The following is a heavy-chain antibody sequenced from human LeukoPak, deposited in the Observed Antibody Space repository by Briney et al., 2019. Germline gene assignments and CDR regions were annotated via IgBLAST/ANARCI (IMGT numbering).Heavy chain of an antibody. CDR1: GFTFSSYG. V-gene: IGHV3-33*01. CDR2: IWYDGSNK. D-gene: IGHD4-17*01. Sequence: GRSLRLSCAASGFTFSSYGMHWVRQAPGKGLEWVAVIWYDGSNKYYADSAKGRFTISRDNSKNTLYLQMNSLRAEDTAVYYCARGPTYGDIDYWGQGTLVTVSS. J-gene: IGHJ4*02. CDR3: ARGPTYGDIDY.